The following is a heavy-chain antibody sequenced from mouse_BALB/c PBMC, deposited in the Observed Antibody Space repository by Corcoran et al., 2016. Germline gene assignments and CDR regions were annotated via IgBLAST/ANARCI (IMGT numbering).Heavy chain of an antibody. CDR1: GYTFTNYG. D-gene: IGHD1-1*01. Sequence: QIQLVQSGPELKMPGETVKISCKASGYTFTNYGMNWVKQAPGKGLKWMGWINTYTGEPTYADDFKGRFAFSLETSASTAYLQINNLKNEDTATYFCARWDYYYGSSYWYFDVWGAGTTVTVSS. CDR2: INTYTGEP. J-gene: IGHJ1*01. V-gene: IGHV9-3-1*01. CDR3: ARWDYYYGSSYWYFDV.